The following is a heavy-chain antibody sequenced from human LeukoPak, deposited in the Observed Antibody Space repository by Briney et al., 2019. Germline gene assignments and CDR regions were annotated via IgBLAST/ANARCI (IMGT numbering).Heavy chain of an antibody. CDR2: FDPEDGET. V-gene: IGHV1-24*01. D-gene: IGHD3-3*01. CDR1: GYTLTELS. CDR3: ARDSPYDFWSGYPWFDP. Sequence: ASVKVSCKVSGYTLTELSMHWVRQAPGKGLEWMGGFDPEDGETIYAQKFQGRVTITADKSTSTAYMELSSPRSEDTAVYYCARDSPYDFWSGYPWFDPWGQGTLVTVSS. J-gene: IGHJ5*02.